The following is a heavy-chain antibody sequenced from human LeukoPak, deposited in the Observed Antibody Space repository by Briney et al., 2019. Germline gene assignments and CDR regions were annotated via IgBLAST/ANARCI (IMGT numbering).Heavy chain of an antibody. CDR3: ARLGNYDLWSGPFDY. V-gene: IGHV4-39*01. J-gene: IGHJ4*02. D-gene: IGHD3-3*01. CDR1: GVSISSSSYY. Sequence: PSETLSLTCTVSGVSISSSSYYWGWIRQPPGKGLEWIGSIYYSGSTYYNPSLESRVTISVDTSKNQFSLKLSSVTAADTAVYYCARLGNYDLWSGPFDYWGQGTLVTVSS. CDR2: IYYSGST.